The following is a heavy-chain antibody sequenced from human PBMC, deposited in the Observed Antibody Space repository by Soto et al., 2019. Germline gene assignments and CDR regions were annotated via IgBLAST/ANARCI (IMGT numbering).Heavy chain of an antibody. CDR1: GGSISGDDFY. CDR3: ARGYAFFDH. Sequence: PSETLSLTCSVSGGSISGDDFYWSWVRQSPGKGPEWIGQIYHSGSTNDNPSLKSRVTISVDKSKNQFSLKLSSVTAADTAVYYCARGYAFFDHWGPGILVTVSS. D-gene: IGHD2-2*01. V-gene: IGHV4-4*02. CDR2: IYHSGST. J-gene: IGHJ4*02.